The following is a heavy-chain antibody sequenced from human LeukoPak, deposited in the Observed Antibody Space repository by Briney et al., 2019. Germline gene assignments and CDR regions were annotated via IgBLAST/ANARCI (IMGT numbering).Heavy chain of an antibody. J-gene: IGHJ4*02. Sequence: ASVKVSCKTSGYTFYDYGISWVRQAPGQGLEWMGWIGADTGNTNFAQKLQDRVTMTTDTSTSTAYMELRSLTSDDTAAYYCARDSRETGSTSDFDFWGQGTLVTVSS. CDR2: IGADTGNT. V-gene: IGHV1-18*04. CDR3: ARDSRETGSTSDFDF. CDR1: GYTFYDYG. D-gene: IGHD1-7*01.